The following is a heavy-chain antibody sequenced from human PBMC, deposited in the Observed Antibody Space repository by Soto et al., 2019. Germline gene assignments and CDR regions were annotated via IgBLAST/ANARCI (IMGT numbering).Heavy chain of an antibody. CDR1: GFTFSSYG. D-gene: IGHD1-26*01. V-gene: IGHV3-30*18. CDR3: AKDVVVGATPGLGDYYYYYGMDV. J-gene: IGHJ6*02. Sequence: PGGSLRLSCAASGFTFSSYGMHWVRQAPGKGLEWVAVISYDGSNKYYADSAKGRFTISRDNSKNTLYLQMNSLRAEDTAVYYCAKDVVVGATPGLGDYYYYYGMDVWGQGTTVTVSS. CDR2: ISYDGSNK.